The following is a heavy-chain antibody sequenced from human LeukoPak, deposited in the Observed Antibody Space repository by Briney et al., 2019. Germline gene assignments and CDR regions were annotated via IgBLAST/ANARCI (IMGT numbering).Heavy chain of an antibody. D-gene: IGHD6-13*01. CDR2: ISWNSGSI. V-gene: IGHV3-9*01. J-gene: IGHJ4*02. CDR1: GFTFDDYA. Sequence: GGSLRLSCAASGFTFDDYAMHWVRQAPGKGLEWVSGISWNSGSIGYADSVKGRFTISRDNAKNSLYLQMNSLRAEDTALYYCASAAAGLYYFDYWGQGTLVTVSS. CDR3: ASAAAGLYYFDY.